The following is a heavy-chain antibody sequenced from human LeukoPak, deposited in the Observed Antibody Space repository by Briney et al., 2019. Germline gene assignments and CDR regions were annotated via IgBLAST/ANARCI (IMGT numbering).Heavy chain of an antibody. CDR2: VDHTGST. D-gene: IGHD3-10*01. CDR3: ARGALLWFGAKMEYYFDY. V-gene: IGHV4-59*01. Sequence: SETLSLTCSVSDDSITMYYWTWIRQPPGKGLEWIGYVDHTGSTNFNPSLNGRVSISRDTSKNLFSLRLRSVTAADTAVYYCARGALLWFGAKMEYYFDYWGQGTPLTVSS. J-gene: IGHJ4*02. CDR1: DDSITMYY.